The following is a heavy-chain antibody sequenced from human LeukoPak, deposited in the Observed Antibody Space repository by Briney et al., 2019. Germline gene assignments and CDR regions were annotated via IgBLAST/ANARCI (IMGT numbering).Heavy chain of an antibody. CDR3: VRGLDYFDY. CDR2: ITGSGGNT. J-gene: IGHJ4*02. D-gene: IGHD6-6*01. Sequence: GGSLRLSCAASGFIFSNYAMGWGRQAPGKGLEWVSSITGSGGNTYYADSVKGRFTSSRDNSKNTLHLQMNSLRAEDTAVYYCVRGLDYFDYWGQGTLVTVSS. CDR1: GFIFSNYA. V-gene: IGHV3-23*01.